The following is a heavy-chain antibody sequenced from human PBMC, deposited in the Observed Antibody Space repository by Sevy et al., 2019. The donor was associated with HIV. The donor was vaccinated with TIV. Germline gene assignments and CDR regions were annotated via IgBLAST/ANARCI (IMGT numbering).Heavy chain of an antibody. CDR2: INPNNRGT. J-gene: IGHJ2*01. Sequence: GTVKVSCKASGYIFSDYYLHWVRQAPGQGLERQGWINPNNRGTNYAQRFQGRVTMTRDTSMGTAYMELRNLRSDDTAVYYCARSLGRGVPGFWYFDLWGRGTLVPVSS. CDR3: ARSLGRGVPGFWYFDL. CDR1: GYIFSDYY. D-gene: IGHD3-10*01. V-gene: IGHV1-2*02.